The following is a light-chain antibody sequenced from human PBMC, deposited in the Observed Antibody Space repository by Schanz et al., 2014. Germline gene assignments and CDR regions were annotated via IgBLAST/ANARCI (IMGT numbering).Light chain of an antibody. CDR1: SSDVGNYRL. CDR3: SSYTSSRLAV. Sequence: QSALAQPASVSGSPGQSITISCTGTSSDVGNYRLVSWYQQHPGKAPKLIISEDTERPSGVSHRFSGSKSANTASLTVSGLQAEDEAVYYCSSYTSSRLAVFGGGTKVTVL. J-gene: IGLJ3*02. CDR2: EDT. V-gene: IGLV2-14*02.